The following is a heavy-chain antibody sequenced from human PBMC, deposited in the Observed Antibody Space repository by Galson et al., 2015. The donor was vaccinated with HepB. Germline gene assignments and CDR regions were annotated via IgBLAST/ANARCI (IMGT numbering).Heavy chain of an antibody. CDR1: GFTFSSYS. Sequence: SLRLSCAASGFTFSSYSTNWVRQAPGKGLEWVSSISSSSSYIYYADSVKGRFTISRDNAKNSLYLQMNSLRAEDTAVYYCAREFAEPSGFDYWGQGTLVTVSS. CDR2: ISSSSSYI. V-gene: IGHV3-21*01. J-gene: IGHJ4*02. CDR3: AREFAEPSGFDY. D-gene: IGHD1-14*01.